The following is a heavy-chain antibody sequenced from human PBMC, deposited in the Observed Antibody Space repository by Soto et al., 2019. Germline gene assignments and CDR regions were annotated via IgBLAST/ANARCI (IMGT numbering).Heavy chain of an antibody. D-gene: IGHD3-10*01. J-gene: IGHJ4*02. CDR2: IYYSGST. V-gene: IGHV4-59*08. CDR3: ARHNYGSGSTYFDY. Sequence: TSETLSLTCTVSGGSISSYYWSWIRQPPGKGLEWIGYIYYSGSTNYNPSLKSRVTISVDTSKNQLSLKLNSMTAADTAVYYCARHNYGSGSTYFDYWGQGTLVTV. CDR1: GGSISSYY.